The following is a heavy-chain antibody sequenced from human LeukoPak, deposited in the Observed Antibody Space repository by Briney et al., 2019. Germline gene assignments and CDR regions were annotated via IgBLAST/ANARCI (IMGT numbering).Heavy chain of an antibody. CDR1: GFTFSSYS. J-gene: IGHJ4*02. Sequence: GGSLKLSCAASGFTFSSYSMNWVRQAPGKGLEWVSSISSSSSYIYYADSVKGRFTISRDNAKNSLYLQMNSLRAEDTAVYYCARVGGGGATEYWGQGTLVTVSS. CDR3: ARVGGGGATEY. CDR2: ISSSSSYI. D-gene: IGHD1-26*01. V-gene: IGHV3-21*01.